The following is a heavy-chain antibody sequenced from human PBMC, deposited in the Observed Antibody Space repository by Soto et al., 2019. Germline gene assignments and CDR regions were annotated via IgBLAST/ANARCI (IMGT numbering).Heavy chain of an antibody. CDR3: ARYHSNDYAFDP. V-gene: IGHV3-7*04. CDR2: IKQDGSER. CDR1: GFIFSGSW. J-gene: IGHJ5*02. D-gene: IGHD4-17*01. Sequence: GGSLRLSCTASGFIFSGSWMSWVRQAPGKGLEWVANIKQDGSERHYVDSVEGRFTISRDNAKNSLYLQMNILVVEDTATYYCARYHSNDYAFDPWGQGTPVTVSS.